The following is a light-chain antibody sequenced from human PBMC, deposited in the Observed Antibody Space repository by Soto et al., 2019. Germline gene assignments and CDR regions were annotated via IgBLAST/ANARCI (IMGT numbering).Light chain of an antibody. Sequence: EIVLTQSPGTLSLSPGERATLSCRASQSVSSSNLAWYQQKLGQAPRLLIYGASNRATGIPDSFSGSGSGTDFTLTITRLEPEDFAVYYCQHYGSSPYTFGQGTKLEIK. CDR3: QHYGSSPYT. V-gene: IGKV3-20*01. CDR1: QSVSSSN. CDR2: GAS. J-gene: IGKJ2*01.